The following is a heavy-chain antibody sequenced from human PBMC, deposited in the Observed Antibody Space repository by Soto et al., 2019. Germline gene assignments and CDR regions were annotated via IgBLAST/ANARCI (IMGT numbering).Heavy chain of an antibody. J-gene: IGHJ3*02. D-gene: IGHD4-17*01. CDR1: GASISSDY. Sequence: PAETLALTCTVSGASISSDYWSWSRQPPEKGLERIGYIYYSGSTNYNPSLKSRVTISVDTSKNQFSLKLSSVTAADTAVYYCARDSARFTVTSGNVLDAFDIWGQGTMVTVSS. V-gene: IGHV4-59*01. CDR2: IYYSGST. CDR3: ARDSARFTVTSGNVLDAFDI.